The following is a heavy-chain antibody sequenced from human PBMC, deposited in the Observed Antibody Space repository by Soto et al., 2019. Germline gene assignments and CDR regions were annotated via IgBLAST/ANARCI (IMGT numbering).Heavy chain of an antibody. J-gene: IGHJ5*02. CDR2: ISASNHI. D-gene: IGHD3-3*01. V-gene: IGHV3-21*02. CDR3: ARDVTDYDYWTGSYRVANYFDP. CDR1: GFTLSSYT. Sequence: EVQLVESGGGLVKPGGSLRLSCAPSGFTLSSYTMSWVRQAPGQGLEWVASISASNHIYYADSVKGRFTISRDNTENSVFLQMDSLRGEDTAFYYCARDVTDYDYWTGSYRVANYFDPWGQGALVTVSS.